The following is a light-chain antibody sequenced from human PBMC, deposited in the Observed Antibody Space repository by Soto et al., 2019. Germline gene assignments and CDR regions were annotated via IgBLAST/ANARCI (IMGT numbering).Light chain of an antibody. J-gene: IGKJ1*01. Sequence: EIVLTQSPGTLSLSPGERATLSCRASQSFRGLLAWYQQKPGQAPRLLIYGASTRTTGIPDRFSGSGSGTEFTLTISSLQSEDFAVYYCQQYSIWRTFGQGTKV. CDR3: QQYSIWRT. CDR1: QSFRGL. CDR2: GAS. V-gene: IGKV3D-15*01.